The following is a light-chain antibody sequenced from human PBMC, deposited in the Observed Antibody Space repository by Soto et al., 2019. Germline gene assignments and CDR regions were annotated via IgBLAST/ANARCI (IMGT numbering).Light chain of an antibody. J-gene: IGKJ1*01. CDR3: QQSYSYPWT. CDR1: QSLLHRNGYNY. V-gene: IGKV2-28*01. CDR2: LGS. Sequence: DIVMTQSPLSLPVTPGEPASISCRSSQSLLHRNGYNYLDWYLQTKGQSPQLLIYLGSSRDSGVPDRFSGSGSGTDFTLTISSLQPEDFETYFCQQSYSYPWTFGQGTKVDIK.